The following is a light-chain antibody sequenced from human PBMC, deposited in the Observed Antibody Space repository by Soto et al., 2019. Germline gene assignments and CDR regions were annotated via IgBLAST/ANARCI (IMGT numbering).Light chain of an antibody. Sequence: QSALTQPASVSGSPGQSITISCTGTSSDVGGYKYVSWYQQHPDKAPKLIIFEVSNRPSGISSRFSGYKSGNTASLTISGLQAEDEADYYCASYTSSRTSVIFGRGTKLTVL. CDR3: ASYTSSRTSVI. V-gene: IGLV2-14*01. J-gene: IGLJ2*01. CDR1: SSDVGGYKY. CDR2: EVS.